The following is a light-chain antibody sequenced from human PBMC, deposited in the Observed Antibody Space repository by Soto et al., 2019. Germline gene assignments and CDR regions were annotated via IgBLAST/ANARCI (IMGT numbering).Light chain of an antibody. V-gene: IGKV1-5*03. J-gene: IGKJ1*01. CDR1: QSIGSW. CDR3: QQYISWMRT. CDR2: KAS. Sequence: FDTTRSSSTLTAAVGERVKITGRASQSIGSWLAWYQQKPGTVPKVLIYKASSLESGVPSRFSGSGSGTEFTLTISRLQPDDFAAYYCQQYISWMRTFGQGTKVDIK.